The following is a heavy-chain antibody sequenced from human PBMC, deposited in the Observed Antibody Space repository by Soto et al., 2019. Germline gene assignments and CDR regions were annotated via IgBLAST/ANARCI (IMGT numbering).Heavy chain of an antibody. V-gene: IGHV3-30*18. CDR2: ISYDGTNQ. CDR1: AFTFRSYG. CDR3: VKDQVVGGQYYGSAEFFF. J-gene: IGHJ4*02. D-gene: IGHD3-10*01. Sequence: GGSLRLSCETSAFTFRSYGMHWVRQAPGKGLQWVASISYDGTNQKYVDSVKGRFTVSRDNSKSTLYMQMNSLRKDDTAVYYCVKDQVVGGQYYGSAEFFFWGRGTLVTV.